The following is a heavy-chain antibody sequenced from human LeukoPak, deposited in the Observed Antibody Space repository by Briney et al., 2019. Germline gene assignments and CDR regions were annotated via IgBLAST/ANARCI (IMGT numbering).Heavy chain of an antibody. Sequence: KPSETLSLTCTVSGGSMSSSSYYWGWIRQPPGKGLEWIGSIYYSGSTYYNPSLKSRVTISVDTSKNQFSLKLSSVTAADTAVYNCASSIFGVVTKEIWFDPWGQGTLVTVSS. CDR3: ASSIFGVVTKEIWFDP. CDR1: GGSMSSSSYY. J-gene: IGHJ5*02. CDR2: IYYSGST. D-gene: IGHD3-3*01. V-gene: IGHV4-39*01.